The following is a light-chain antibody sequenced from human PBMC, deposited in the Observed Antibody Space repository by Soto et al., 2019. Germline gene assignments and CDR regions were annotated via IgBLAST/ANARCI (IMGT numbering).Light chain of an antibody. V-gene: IGKV3-20*01. J-gene: IGKJ2*01. CDR1: QSISSIY. Sequence: EIVLTQSPGTLSLSPGERATLSCRASQSISSIYLAWYQQKPGQAPRLLIYGASSRATGIPDRFSGSGSGTDVSLTISRLEPEDFAVYYCQQYGSSPPSTFGPGTKLEIK. CDR2: GAS. CDR3: QQYGSSPPST.